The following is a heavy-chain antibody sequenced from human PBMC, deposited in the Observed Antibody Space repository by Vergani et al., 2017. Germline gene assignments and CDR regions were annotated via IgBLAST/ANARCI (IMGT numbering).Heavy chain of an antibody. V-gene: IGHV4-34*01. Sequence: QVQLQQWGAGLLKPSETLSLTCAVYGGSFSGYYWSWIRQPPGKGLEWIGEINHSGSTNYNPSLKSRVTIAVDTSKNQFSLKLSSVTAADTAVYYCARGRGSTRYPSLYAGYGSQGTLVTVSS. CDR3: ARGRGSTRYPSLYAGY. D-gene: IGHD2-2*01. CDR1: GGSFSGYY. J-gene: IGHJ4*02. CDR2: INHSGST.